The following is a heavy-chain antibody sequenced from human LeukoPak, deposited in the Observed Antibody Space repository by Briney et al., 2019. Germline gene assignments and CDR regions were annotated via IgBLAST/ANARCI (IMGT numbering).Heavy chain of an antibody. CDR1: GGSISSYY. D-gene: IGHD4-17*01. J-gene: IGHJ4*02. CDR3: ARGGMFYGDYFSLGY. Sequence: PPETLSLTCTVSGGSISSYYWSWIRQPPGKGLEWIGYIYYSGSTNYNPSLKSRVTISVDTSKNQFSLKLSSVTAADTAVYYCARGGMFYGDYFSLGYWGQGTLVTVSS. CDR2: IYYSGST. V-gene: IGHV4-59*01.